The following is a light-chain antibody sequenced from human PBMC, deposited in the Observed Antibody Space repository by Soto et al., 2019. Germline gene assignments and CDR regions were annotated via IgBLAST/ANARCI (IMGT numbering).Light chain of an antibody. V-gene: IGKV3-20*01. CDR1: QSVSSSY. CDR3: QQYGSSPPVT. Sequence: EIVLTQSPGTLSLSPGERATLSCRASQSVSSSYLAWYQQKPGQAPRLLIYGASSRATGIPDRFSGSGSGTDFTLTISRQEHEDFAVYYCQQYGSSPPVTFGQGTRLEIK. CDR2: GAS. J-gene: IGKJ5*01.